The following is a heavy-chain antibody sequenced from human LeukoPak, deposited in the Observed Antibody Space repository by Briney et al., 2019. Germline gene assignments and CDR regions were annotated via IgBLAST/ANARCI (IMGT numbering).Heavy chain of an antibody. V-gene: IGHV3-7*01. J-gene: IGHJ6*02. CDR3: ARGHIVVVTAIGYYYYGMDV. CDR1: GFTFSSYW. Sequence: GGSLRLSCAASGFTFSSYWMSWVRQAPGKGLEWVANIKQDGSEKYYVDSVKGRFTISRDNAKNSLYLQMNSLRAEDTAVYYCARGHIVVVTAIGYYYYGMDVWGQGTTVTVPS. D-gene: IGHD2-21*02. CDR2: IKQDGSEK.